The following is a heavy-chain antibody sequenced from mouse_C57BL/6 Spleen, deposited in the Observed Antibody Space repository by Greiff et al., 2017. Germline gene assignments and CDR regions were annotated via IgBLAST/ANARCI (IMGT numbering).Heavy chain of an antibody. V-gene: IGHV1-72*01. CDR1: GYTFTSYW. Sequence: QVQLQQPGAELVKPGASVKLSCKASGYTFTSYWMHWVKQRPGRGLEWIGRIVPNSGGTKYNEKFKSKATLTVDKPSSTAYMQLSSLTSEDSAVYYCARGYYSNSFAYWGQGTLVTVSA. D-gene: IGHD2-5*01. CDR3: ARGYYSNSFAY. CDR2: IVPNSGGT. J-gene: IGHJ3*01.